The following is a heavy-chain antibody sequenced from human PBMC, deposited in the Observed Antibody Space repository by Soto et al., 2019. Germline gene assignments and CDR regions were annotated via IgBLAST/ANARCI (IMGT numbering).Heavy chain of an antibody. CDR1: GGTFSSYA. D-gene: IGHD1-26*01. J-gene: IGHJ4*02. CDR2: IIPIFGTA. Sequence: QVQLVQSGAEMRKPGSSVKVSCKASGGTFSSYAISWVRQAPGQGLEWMGGIIPIFGTANYAQKFQGRVTITADKSTSTAYLELSILRSEYTAVYYCATSIVGGRDYWGQETLVTVSS. CDR3: ATSIVGGRDY. V-gene: IGHV1-69*06.